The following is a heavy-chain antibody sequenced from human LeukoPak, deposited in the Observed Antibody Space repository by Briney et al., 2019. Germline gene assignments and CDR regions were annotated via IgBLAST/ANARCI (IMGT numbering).Heavy chain of an antibody. Sequence: GSSVKVSCKASGGTFSSYAISWVRQAPGQGLEWMGRIIPILGIASYAQKFQGRVTITADKSTSTAYIQLSSLRSEDTAVYYCAREKVGATSRYFDYGGQGTQVTVSS. J-gene: IGHJ4*02. CDR2: IIPILGIA. CDR1: GGTFSSYA. V-gene: IGHV1-69*04. D-gene: IGHD1-26*01. CDR3: AREKVGATSRYFDY.